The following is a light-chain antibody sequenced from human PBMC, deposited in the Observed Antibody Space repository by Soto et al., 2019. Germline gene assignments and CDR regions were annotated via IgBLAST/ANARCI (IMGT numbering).Light chain of an antibody. CDR3: GTWDSSLSAV. J-gene: IGLJ2*01. CDR2: DND. Sequence: QSVLTQPPSVSAAPGQKVTISCSGSNSNLGNNYVSWYQQLLGTAPKLLIYDNDVRPSGVPDRFSGSKSGTSATLDITGLQTGDEADYYCGTWDSSLSAVFGGGTQLTVL. V-gene: IGLV1-51*01. CDR1: NSNLGNNY.